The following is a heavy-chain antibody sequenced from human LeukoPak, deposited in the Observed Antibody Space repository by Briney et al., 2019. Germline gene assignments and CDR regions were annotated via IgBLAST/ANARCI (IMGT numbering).Heavy chain of an antibody. V-gene: IGHV1-46*03. J-gene: IGHJ4*02. CDR1: VHTFTSYS. CDR3: ATSMYCSGGSCFSNYFDY. CDR2: IYPNNNST. D-gene: IGHD2-15*01. Sequence: GASVTVSCKASVHTFTSYSMHWVRQAPGQGLERMGIIYPNNNSTNYAQKFQGRVTMTRDTSTSTVYMELSSLRSEDTAVYYCATSMYCSGGSCFSNYFDYWGQGTLVTVSS.